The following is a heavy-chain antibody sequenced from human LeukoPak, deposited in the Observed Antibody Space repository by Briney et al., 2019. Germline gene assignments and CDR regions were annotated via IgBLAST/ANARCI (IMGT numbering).Heavy chain of an antibody. CDR2: MSAYNGNT. CDR1: GYTFTSYG. D-gene: IGHD6-19*01. CDR3: ARDLGSGWLLVPYYYYGMDV. Sequence: ASVKVSCKASGYTFTSYGISWVRQAPGQGLEWMGWMSAYNGNTKYAQKLQGRVTMTTDTSTSTAYMELRSLRSDDTAVYYCARDLGSGWLLVPYYYYGMDVWGQGTTVAVSS. J-gene: IGHJ6*02. V-gene: IGHV1-18*01.